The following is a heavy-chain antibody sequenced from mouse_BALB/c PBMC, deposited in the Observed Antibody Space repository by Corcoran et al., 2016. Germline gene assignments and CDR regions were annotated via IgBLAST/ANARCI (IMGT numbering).Heavy chain of an antibody. Sequence: QIQLVQSGLELKKPGETVKISCKASGYTFTNYGMNWVKQAPGKGLKWMGWINTYTGEPTYADNFKGRFAFSLETSASTAYLQINNLKNEDTATYFCAREPYAMDYWGQGTSVTVSS. CDR3: AREPYAMDY. CDR2: INTYTGEP. J-gene: IGHJ4*01. CDR1: GYTFTNYG. V-gene: IGHV9-3-1*01.